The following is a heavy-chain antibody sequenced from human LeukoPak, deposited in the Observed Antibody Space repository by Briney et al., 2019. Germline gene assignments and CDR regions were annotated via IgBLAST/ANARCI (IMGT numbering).Heavy chain of an antibody. D-gene: IGHD3-10*01. CDR3: ARGITMVRGVRALGY. CDR2: ISAYNGNT. V-gene: IGHV1-18*01. CDR1: GYTFISYG. Sequence: ASVKVSCKASGYTFISYGINWVRQAPGQGLEWMGWISAYNGNTNYAQKFQGRVTITTDESTSTAYMELSSLRSEDTAVYYCARGITMVRGVRALGYWGQGTLVTVSS. J-gene: IGHJ4*02.